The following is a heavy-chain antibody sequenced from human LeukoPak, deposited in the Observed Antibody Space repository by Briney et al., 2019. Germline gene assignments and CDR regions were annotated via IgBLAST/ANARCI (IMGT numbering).Heavy chain of an antibody. CDR3: ARLGGDSSGYYYYYFDY. Sequence: GESLKISCKVSGYSFTSYWIGWVRQMPGKGLEWMGIIYPADSDTKYSPSFQGHVSISVDKSITTAYQQWSSLKASDTAMYYCARLGGDSSGYYYYYFDYWGQGTLVTVSS. CDR1: GYSFTSYW. D-gene: IGHD3-22*01. V-gene: IGHV5-51*01. J-gene: IGHJ4*02. CDR2: IYPADSDT.